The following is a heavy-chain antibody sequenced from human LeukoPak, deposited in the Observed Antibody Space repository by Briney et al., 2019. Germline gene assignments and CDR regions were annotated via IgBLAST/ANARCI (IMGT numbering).Heavy chain of an antibody. J-gene: IGHJ4*02. CDR3: ARDRVGATDYFDY. D-gene: IGHD1-26*01. Sequence: PTGGSLRLSCAASGFTFSSYAMHWVRQAPGKGLEWVAVISYDGSNKYYADSVKGRFTISRDNSKNTLYLQMNSLRAEDTAVYYCARDRVGATDYFDYWGQGTLVTVSS. V-gene: IGHV3-30-3*01. CDR2: ISYDGSNK. CDR1: GFTFSSYA.